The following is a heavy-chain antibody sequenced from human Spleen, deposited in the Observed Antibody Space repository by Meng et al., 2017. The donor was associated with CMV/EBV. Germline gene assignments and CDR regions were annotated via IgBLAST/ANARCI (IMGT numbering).Heavy chain of an antibody. CDR1: GGSFSGYY. V-gene: IGHV3-11*06. D-gene: IGHD1-26*01. CDR3: AKDLKRRSIVGEVTGYYYGMDL. CDR2: ISSSSSDI. J-gene: IGHJ6*02. Sequence: GGSLRLSCAAYGGSFSGYYWSWIRQPPGKGLEWVSLISSSSSDIYYAESVKGRFTISRDNAKNSLYLQMNSLRRDDTAVYYCAKDLKRRSIVGEVTGYYYGMDLWGHGTTVTVSS.